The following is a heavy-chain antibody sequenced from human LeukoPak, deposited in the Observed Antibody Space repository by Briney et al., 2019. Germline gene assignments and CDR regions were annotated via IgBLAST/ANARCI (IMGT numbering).Heavy chain of an antibody. V-gene: IGHV3-21*01. CDR1: GFTFSSYS. CDR2: ISSSSSYI. J-gene: IGHJ4*02. Sequence: GGSLRLSCAASGFTFSSYSMNWVRQAPGKGLEWVSSISSSSSYIYYADSVKGRFTISRDNAKNSLYLQMNSLRAEDTAVYYCATVSSYSSSSPGDYWGQGTLVTVSS. CDR3: ATVSSYSSSSPGDY. D-gene: IGHD6-6*01.